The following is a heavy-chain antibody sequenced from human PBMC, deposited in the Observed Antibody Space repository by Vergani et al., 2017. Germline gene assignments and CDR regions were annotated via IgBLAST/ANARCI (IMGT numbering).Heavy chain of an antibody. J-gene: IGHJ4*02. CDR1: GFTFSSYA. CDR2: ISYDGSNK. V-gene: IGHV3-30-3*01. D-gene: IGHD3/OR15-3a*01. Sequence: QVQLVESGGGVVQPGRSLRLSCAASGFTFSSYAMHWVRQAPGKGLEGVAVISYDGSNKYYADSVKGRFTISRDNSKNTLYLQMNSLRAEDTAVYYCARGWLDRLDYWGQGTLVTVSS. CDR3: ARGWLDRLDY.